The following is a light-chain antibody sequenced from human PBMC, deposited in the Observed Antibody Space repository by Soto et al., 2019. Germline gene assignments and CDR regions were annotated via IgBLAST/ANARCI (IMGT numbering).Light chain of an antibody. CDR1: SSDVGGNKY. CDR3: SSYTSSITVV. V-gene: IGLV2-14*01. CDR2: EVN. J-gene: IGLJ3*02. Sequence: QSVLTQPASVSGSPGQSITISCTGTSSDVGGNKYVSWYQQHPGKAPKLMIYEVNTRPSGVSSRFSGSKSGNTASLTISGLQAEDEADYYCSSYTSSITVVFGGGTKVTVL.